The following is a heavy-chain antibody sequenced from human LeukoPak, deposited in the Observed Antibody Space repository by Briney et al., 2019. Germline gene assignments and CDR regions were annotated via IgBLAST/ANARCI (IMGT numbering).Heavy chain of an antibody. J-gene: IGHJ5*02. CDR1: GGSFSGYY. Sequence: SETLSLTCAVYGGSFSGYYWSWIRQPPGKGLEWIGEINHSGSTNYYPSLKSRVTISVGASKNQCCLKLSSVTAADRAVYYRARARKQWVGGSRFDPWGQGTLVTVSS. D-gene: IGHD6-19*01. CDR2: INHSGST. CDR3: ARARKQWVGGSRFDP. V-gene: IGHV4-34*01.